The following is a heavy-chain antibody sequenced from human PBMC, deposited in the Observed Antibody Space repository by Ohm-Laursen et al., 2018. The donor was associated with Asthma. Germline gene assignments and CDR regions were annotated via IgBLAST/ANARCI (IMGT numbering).Heavy chain of an antibody. J-gene: IGHJ4*02. D-gene: IGHD3-22*01. Sequence: SETLSLTCTVSGGSISSSSYYWGWIRQPPGKGLEWIGSIYYSGSTYYNSSLKSRVTISVDTSKNQFSLKLSSVTAADTAVYYCARRVYDSSGYYKYYFDYWGQGTLVTVSS. CDR2: IYYSGST. CDR1: GGSISSSSYY. CDR3: ARRVYDSSGYYKYYFDY. V-gene: IGHV4-39*01.